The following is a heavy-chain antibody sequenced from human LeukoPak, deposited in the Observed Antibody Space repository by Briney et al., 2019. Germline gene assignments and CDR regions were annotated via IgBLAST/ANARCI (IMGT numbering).Heavy chain of an antibody. CDR3: ARASSGAALDY. CDR1: GYSFSGYW. Sequence: GESLKISCKGSGYSFSGYWIAWVRQMPGKGLEWMGSIYPGDSDTRYSPSFQGQVTISADKSISTAYLQWSSLKASDTAMYYRARASSGAALDYWGQGTLVTVSS. V-gene: IGHV5-51*01. CDR2: IYPGDSDT. J-gene: IGHJ4*02. D-gene: IGHD6-19*01.